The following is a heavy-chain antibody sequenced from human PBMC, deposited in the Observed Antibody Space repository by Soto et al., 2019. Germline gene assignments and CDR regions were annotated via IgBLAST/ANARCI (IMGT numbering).Heavy chain of an antibody. Sequence: QVQMVESGGGVVQPGRSLRLSCEVSGVSSSNYAMNWVRQAPDKGLEWVAGLSYDGATENYADSVKGRITISRDNSKNPLYLQINTLRPEETSVHFCGRLGTMYVVVPTAFYYGLDVGGQGTAVSVSS. V-gene: IGHV3-30-3*01. J-gene: IGHJ6*02. D-gene: IGHD2-8*01. CDR1: GVSSSNYA. CDR2: LSYDGATE. CDR3: GRLGTMYVVVPTAFYYGLDV.